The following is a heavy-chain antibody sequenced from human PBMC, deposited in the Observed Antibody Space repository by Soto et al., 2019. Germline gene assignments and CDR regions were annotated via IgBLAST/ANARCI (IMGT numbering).Heavy chain of an antibody. CDR1: GGSISSCDYY. J-gene: IGHJ4*02. D-gene: IGHD6-13*01. CDR3: ASKCPIYSSSWVGFDY. V-gene: IGHV4-30-4*01. CDR2: IYYSGST. Sequence: KPSETLSLTCTVSGGSISSCDYYGSWIRQPPGKGLEWIGYIYYSGSTYYNPSLRSRVTISIDTSKNQFSLKLSSVTAADTAMYYCASKCPIYSSSWVGFDYWGQGTLVTVSS.